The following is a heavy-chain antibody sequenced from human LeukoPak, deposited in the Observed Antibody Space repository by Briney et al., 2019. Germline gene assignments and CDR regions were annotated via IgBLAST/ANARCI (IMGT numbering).Heavy chain of an antibody. CDR2: ITSRSRTI. D-gene: IGHD3-10*01. CDR1: GFTFSTYS. J-gene: IGHJ3*02. Sequence: GGSLRLSCAASGFTFSTYSMNWVRQAPGKGLEWVSYITSRSRTIYYADSVKGRFTISRDNAKNSLYLQMNSLRDEDTAVYYCARSEFEAFDMWGQGTMVTVSS. V-gene: IGHV3-48*02. CDR3: ARSEFEAFDM.